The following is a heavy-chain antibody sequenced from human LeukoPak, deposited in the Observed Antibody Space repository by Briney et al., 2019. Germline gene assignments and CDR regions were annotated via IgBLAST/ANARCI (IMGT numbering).Heavy chain of an antibody. D-gene: IGHD3-22*01. J-gene: IGHJ6*03. CDR3: ARDPPRFYYDSSAFSRDYYYYMDV. Sequence: QAGGSLRLSCAASGFTFSSYEMNWVRQAPGKGLEWVSYISSSGSTIYYADSVKGRFTISRDNAKNSLYLQMNSLRAEDTAVYYCARDPPRFYYDSSAFSRDYYYYMDVWGKGTTVTVSS. CDR2: ISSSGSTI. CDR1: GFTFSSYE. V-gene: IGHV3-48*03.